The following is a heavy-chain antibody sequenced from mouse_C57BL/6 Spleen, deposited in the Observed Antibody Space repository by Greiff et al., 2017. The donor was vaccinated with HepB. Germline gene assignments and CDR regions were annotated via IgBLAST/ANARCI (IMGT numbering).Heavy chain of an antibody. J-gene: IGHJ3*01. Sequence: VQLQQPGAELVKPGASVKMSCKASGYTFTSYWITWVKQRPGQGLEWIGDIYPGSGSTNYNEKFKSKATLTVDTSSSTAYMQLSSLTSEDSAVYYCASGDYDYDGDVFADWGQGTLVTVSA. V-gene: IGHV1-55*01. CDR2: IYPGSGST. CDR3: ASGDYDYDGDVFAD. D-gene: IGHD2-4*01. CDR1: GYTFTSYW.